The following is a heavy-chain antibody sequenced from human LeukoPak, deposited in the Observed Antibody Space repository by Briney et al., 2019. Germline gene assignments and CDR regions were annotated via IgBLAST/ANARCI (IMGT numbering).Heavy chain of an antibody. Sequence: ASVKVSCKVSGYTFTDYYMHWVQQAPGKGLEWMGLVDPEDGETIYAEKFQGRVTITADTSTDTAYMELSSLRSEDTAVYYCATWVYGSGSYNGAFDIWGQGIMVTVSS. V-gene: IGHV1-69-2*01. J-gene: IGHJ3*02. CDR1: GYTFTDYY. CDR2: VDPEDGET. CDR3: ATWVYGSGSYNGAFDI. D-gene: IGHD3-10*01.